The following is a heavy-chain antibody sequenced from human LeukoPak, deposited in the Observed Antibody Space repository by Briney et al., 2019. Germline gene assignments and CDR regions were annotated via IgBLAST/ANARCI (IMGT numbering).Heavy chain of an antibody. D-gene: IGHD3-10*01. V-gene: IGHV4-59*01. CDR3: ARDPILWFGELSNPVAFDI. Sequence: PSETLSLTCTVSGGSINTFYWSWIRQPPGKGLEWVGYIYSRGSTNYNPSLKSRVTISVDTSKNQFSLKLSSVTAADTAVYYCARDPILWFGELSNPVAFDIWGQGTMVTVSS. J-gene: IGHJ3*02. CDR1: GGSINTFY. CDR2: IYSRGST.